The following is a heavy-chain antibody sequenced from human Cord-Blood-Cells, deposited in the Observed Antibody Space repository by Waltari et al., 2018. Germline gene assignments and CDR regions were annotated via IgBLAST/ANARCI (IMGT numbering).Heavy chain of an antibody. V-gene: IGHV4-61*09. Sequence: QVQLQESGPGLVKPSQTLSLTCTVPGGPISSGSYYWSWIRQPAGKGLERIGYIYTSGSTNYNPSLKSRVTISVDTSKNQFSLKLSSVTAADTAVYYCARPTSSSFWYFDLWGRGTLVTVSS. J-gene: IGHJ2*01. D-gene: IGHD6-6*01. CDR2: IYTSGST. CDR3: ARPTSSSFWYFDL. CDR1: GGPISSGSYY.